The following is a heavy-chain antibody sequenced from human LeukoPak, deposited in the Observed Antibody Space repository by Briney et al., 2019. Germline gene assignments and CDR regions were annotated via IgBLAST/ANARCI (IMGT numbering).Heavy chain of an antibody. J-gene: IGHJ4*02. CDR2: ISYDGSNK. CDR1: GITLSSYG. D-gene: IGHD6-19*01. CDR3: VKTLVLWGNSGWYSLLDY. Sequence: PGGSLRLSCEASGITLSSYGMHWVRQAPGKGLEWVAVISYDGSNKYYVDSVKGRFTVSRDNSKNTLYLQMNSLRAEDTAVYYCVKTLVLWGNSGWYSLLDYWGQGTQVTVSS. V-gene: IGHV3-30*18.